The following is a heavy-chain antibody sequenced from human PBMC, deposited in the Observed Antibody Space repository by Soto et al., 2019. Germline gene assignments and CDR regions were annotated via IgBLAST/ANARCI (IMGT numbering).Heavy chain of an antibody. Sequence: GGSLRLSCAASGFTFSSYAMHWVRQAPGKGLEWVAVISYDGNNVYYADSVKGRFTISRDNSKNTLYLQMNYLSTEDSAVYYCANDLDPRLILTASLECWGQGTLVTVSS. CDR2: ISYDGNNV. D-gene: IGHD3-22*01. V-gene: IGHV3-30*18. J-gene: IGHJ4*02. CDR1: GFTFSSYA. CDR3: ANDLDPRLILTASLEC.